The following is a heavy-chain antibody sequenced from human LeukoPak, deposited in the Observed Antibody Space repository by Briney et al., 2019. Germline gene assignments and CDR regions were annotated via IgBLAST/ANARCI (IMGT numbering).Heavy chain of an antibody. D-gene: IGHD2-2*01. CDR1: GFTFSSYS. V-gene: IGHV3-21*01. J-gene: IGHJ4*02. CDR3: ARRYCSSTSCYYFDY. CDR2: ISSSSSYI. Sequence: GGSLRLSCAASGFTFSSYSMNWVRQAPGKGLEWVSSISSSSSYIYYADSVKGRFTISRDNAKNSLYLQMNSLRAEDTAVYYCARRYCSSTSCYYFDYWGQGTLVTVPS.